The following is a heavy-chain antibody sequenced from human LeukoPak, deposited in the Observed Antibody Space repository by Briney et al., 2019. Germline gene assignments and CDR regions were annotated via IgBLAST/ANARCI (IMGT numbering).Heavy chain of an antibody. D-gene: IGHD3-10*01. J-gene: IGHJ6*03. V-gene: IGHV3-48*01. CDR2: ISSSSSTI. Sequence: PGGSLRLSCAASGFTFSSYSMNWVRQAPGKGLEWVSYISSSSSTIYYADSVKGRFTISRDNATNTLYLQMNSLRAEDTAVYYCARCRITMVRGVIIKRDYYMDVWGKGTTVTISS. CDR3: ARCRITMVRGVIIKRDYYMDV. CDR1: GFTFSSYS.